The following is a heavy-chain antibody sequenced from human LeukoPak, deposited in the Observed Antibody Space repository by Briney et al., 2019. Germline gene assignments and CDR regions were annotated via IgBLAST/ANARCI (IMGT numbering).Heavy chain of an antibody. J-gene: IGHJ4*02. Sequence: SETLSLTCAVYGGSFSGYYWSWLRQPPGKGLEWIGEINHSGSTNYNPSLKSRVTISVDTSKNQFSLKLSSVTAADTAVYYCARDSRRITIFGVVIHSKYYFDYWGQGTLVTVSS. CDR3: ARDSRRITIFGVVIHSKYYFDY. V-gene: IGHV4-34*01. D-gene: IGHD3-3*01. CDR1: GGSFSGYY. CDR2: INHSGST.